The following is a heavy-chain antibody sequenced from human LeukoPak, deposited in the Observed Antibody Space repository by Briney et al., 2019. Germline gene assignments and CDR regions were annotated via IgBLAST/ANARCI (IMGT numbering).Heavy chain of an antibody. Sequence: SETLSLTCTVSGGSISSYYWSWIRQPPGKGLEWIGYIYYSGSTNYNPSLKSRVTISVDTSKNQFSLKLSSVTAADTAVYYCARGMVAAYYYYGMDVWGQGTTVTVSS. CDR1: GGSISSYY. CDR3: ARGMVAAYYYYGMDV. CDR2: IYYSGST. J-gene: IGHJ6*02. D-gene: IGHD2-15*01. V-gene: IGHV4-59*01.